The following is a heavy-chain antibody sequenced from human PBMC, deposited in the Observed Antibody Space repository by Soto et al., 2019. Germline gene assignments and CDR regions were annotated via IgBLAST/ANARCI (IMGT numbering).Heavy chain of an antibody. Sequence: QVQLVQSGAEVKKAGASVRVSCKASGYTFTDNNILWLRRAPGQGPEWMGRINPKSGDTNYAQKFQGRVTMTRDTSIDTAYMELTSLTSDDTAIYYCARKHVGDYIRWWLDPWGQGTLVTVSS. D-gene: IGHD4-17*01. V-gene: IGHV1-2*02. CDR1: GYTFTDNN. J-gene: IGHJ5*02. CDR3: ARKHVGDYIRWWLDP. CDR2: INPKSGDT.